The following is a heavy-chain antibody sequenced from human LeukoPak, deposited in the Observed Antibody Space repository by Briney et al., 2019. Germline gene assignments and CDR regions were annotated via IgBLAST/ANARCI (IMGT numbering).Heavy chain of an antibody. CDR3: ARTSVATIEKLYYYMDV. V-gene: IGHV3-21*01. Sequence: PGGSLRLSCAASGFTFSSYSMNWVRQAPGKGLEWVSSISSSSSYIYYADSVKGRFTISRDNAKNSLYLQMNSLRAEDTAVYYCARTSVATIEKLYYYMDVWGKGTTVTVSS. J-gene: IGHJ6*03. CDR1: GFTFSSYS. D-gene: IGHD5-12*01. CDR2: ISSSSSYI.